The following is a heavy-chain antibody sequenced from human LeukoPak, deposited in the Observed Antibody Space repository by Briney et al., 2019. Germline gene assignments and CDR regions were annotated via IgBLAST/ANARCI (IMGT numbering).Heavy chain of an antibody. V-gene: IGHV3-23*01. CDR1: GFTFSSYA. CDR3: AKLYSSGWYAGNFDY. Sequence: GGSLRLSCAASGFTFSSYAMSWDRQAPGKGLEWVSAISGSGGSTYYADSVKGRFTISRDNSKNTLYLQMNSLRAEDTAVYYCAKLYSSGWYAGNFDYWGQGTLVTVSS. CDR2: ISGSGGST. D-gene: IGHD6-19*01. J-gene: IGHJ4*02.